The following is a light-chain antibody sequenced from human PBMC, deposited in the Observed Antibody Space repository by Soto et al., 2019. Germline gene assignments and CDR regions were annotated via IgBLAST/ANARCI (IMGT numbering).Light chain of an antibody. V-gene: IGKV1-39*01. J-gene: IGKJ5*01. CDR2: AAS. CDR1: QYIGDF. Sequence: DIQMTQSPSSLSASVGDRVTITCRASQYIGDFLNWYQQKPGKAPKLLIYAASSLQSGVPSRFSGSGSGTDFTPTISSLQPEDFATYYCQQSYSTPPSFGQGTRLEIK. CDR3: QQSYSTPPS.